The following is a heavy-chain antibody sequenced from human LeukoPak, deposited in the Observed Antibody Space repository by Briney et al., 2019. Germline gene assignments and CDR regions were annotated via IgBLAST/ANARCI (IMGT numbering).Heavy chain of an antibody. Sequence: GGSLRLSGAASGFTVSSNYMSWVRQAPGKGLEWVSLLFSGGTTYYADSVKGRFTISRDNSKNTLYLQMNSLRAEDTAVYYCARGGDGYNYAFDMWGQGTMVTVSS. CDR1: GFTVSSNY. CDR2: LFSGGTT. CDR3: ARGGDGYNYAFDM. J-gene: IGHJ3*02. D-gene: IGHD5-24*01. V-gene: IGHV3-53*05.